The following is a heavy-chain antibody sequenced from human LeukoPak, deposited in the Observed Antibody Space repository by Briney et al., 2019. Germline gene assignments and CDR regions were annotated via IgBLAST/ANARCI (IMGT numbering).Heavy chain of an antibody. J-gene: IGHJ4*02. CDR3: KSGGAAPGSFDN. V-gene: IGHV3-7*01. CDR2: IKQDGSEK. Sequence: GGSLRLSCAASGFSLSRYWMSWVRQAPGKGLEWVANIKQDGSEKFYVDSVKGRFTISRDNAKNSLYLQMNSLRDEDTAVYYCKSGGAAPGSFDNWGQGTLVTVSP. CDR1: GFSLSRYW. D-gene: IGHD1-1*01.